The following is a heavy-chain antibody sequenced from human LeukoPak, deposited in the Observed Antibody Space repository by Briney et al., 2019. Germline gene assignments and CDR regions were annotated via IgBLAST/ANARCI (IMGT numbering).Heavy chain of an antibody. CDR2: ISAYNGNT. CDR3: ARVPRPPGLRPGRYYMDV. CDR1: GYTFTSYG. D-gene: IGHD3-16*01. J-gene: IGHJ6*03. V-gene: IGHV1-18*01. Sequence: ASVKVSCKASGYTFTSYGISWVRQAPGQGLEWMGWISAYNGNTNYAQKLQGRVTMTTDTSTSTAYMELRSLRSDDTAVYYCARVPRPPGLRPGRYYMDVWGKGTTVTVSS.